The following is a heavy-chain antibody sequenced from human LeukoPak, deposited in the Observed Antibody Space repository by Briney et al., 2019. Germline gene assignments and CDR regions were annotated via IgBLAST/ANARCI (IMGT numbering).Heavy chain of an antibody. Sequence: GSLRLSCAGSGFTFSNYEMNWVRQAPGKGLEWVSYISSSDSTRYYADSVKGRFTISRDNAKNSLYLQMNSLRAEDTAVYYCARIVPGGASFDNWGQGTLVTVSS. J-gene: IGHJ4*02. D-gene: IGHD2-8*02. V-gene: IGHV3-48*03. CDR1: GFTFSNYE. CDR3: ARIVPGGASFDN. CDR2: ISSSDSTR.